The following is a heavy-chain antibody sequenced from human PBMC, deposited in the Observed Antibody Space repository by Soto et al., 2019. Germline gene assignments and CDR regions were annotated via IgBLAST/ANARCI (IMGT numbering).Heavy chain of an antibody. V-gene: IGHV4-59*01. J-gene: IGHJ3*02. CDR2: IYYSGST. CDR3: ARVGFYDYVWGSYHLDAFDI. CDR1: GGSISSYY. Sequence: SETLSLTCTVSGGSISSYYWSWIRQPPGKGLEWIGYIYYSGSTNYNPSLKSRVTISVDTSKNQFSLKLSSVAAADTAVYYCARVGFYDYVWGSYHLDAFDIWGQGTMVTVSS. D-gene: IGHD3-16*02.